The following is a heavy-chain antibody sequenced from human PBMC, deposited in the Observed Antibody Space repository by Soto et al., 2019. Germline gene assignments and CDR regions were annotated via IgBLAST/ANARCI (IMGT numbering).Heavy chain of an antibody. D-gene: IGHD3-22*01. V-gene: IGHV3-11*06. CDR3: AKPDSSGYHSAFDI. CDR2: ISSSSYT. CDR1: GFTFSDYY. Sequence: PGGSLRLSCAASGFTFSDYYMSWIRQAPGKGLEWVSYISSSSYTNYADSVKGRFTISRDNAKNSLYLQMNSLRAEDTAVYYCAKPDSSGYHSAFDIWGQGTMVTVSS. J-gene: IGHJ3*02.